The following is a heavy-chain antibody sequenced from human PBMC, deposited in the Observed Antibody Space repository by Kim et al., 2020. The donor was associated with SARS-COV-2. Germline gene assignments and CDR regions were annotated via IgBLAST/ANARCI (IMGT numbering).Heavy chain of an antibody. V-gene: IGHV3-48*02. D-gene: IGHD4-17*01. CDR2: STI. CDR3: ARNGGGLDY. Sequence: STIAYADSLKGRFTIHRDNAKNALYLQMNSLRDEDTAVYYCARNGGGLDYWGQGTLVTVSS. J-gene: IGHJ4*02.